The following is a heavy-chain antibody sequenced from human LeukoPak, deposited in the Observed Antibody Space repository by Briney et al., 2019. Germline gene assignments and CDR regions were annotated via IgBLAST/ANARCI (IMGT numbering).Heavy chain of an antibody. CDR2: INSDGSST. CDR1: GFTFSRYW. J-gene: IGHJ4*02. CDR3: ARERVMYYYGAGSPDY. V-gene: IGHV3-74*01. D-gene: IGHD3-10*01. Sequence: GGSLRLSCAASGFTFSRYWMHWVRQGPGRGLVWVSRINSDGSSTSYADSVKGRFTISRDNAKNTLYLQMNSLRAEDTAVYYCARERVMYYYGAGSPDYWGQGTLVTVSS.